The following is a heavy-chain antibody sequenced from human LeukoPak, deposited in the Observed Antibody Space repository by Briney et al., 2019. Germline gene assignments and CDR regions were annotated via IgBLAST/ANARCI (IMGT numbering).Heavy chain of an antibody. CDR3: ARLHGGYKGYFDY. D-gene: IGHD5-18*01. J-gene: IGHJ4*02. V-gene: IGHV3-23*01. Sequence: PGGSLRLSCAASGFTFSSYAMSWVRQAPGKGLEWVSAICGSGGSTYYADSVKGRFTISRDNSKNTLYLQMNSLRAEDTAVYYCARLHGGYKGYFDYWGQGTLVTVSS. CDR2: ICGSGGST. CDR1: GFTFSSYA.